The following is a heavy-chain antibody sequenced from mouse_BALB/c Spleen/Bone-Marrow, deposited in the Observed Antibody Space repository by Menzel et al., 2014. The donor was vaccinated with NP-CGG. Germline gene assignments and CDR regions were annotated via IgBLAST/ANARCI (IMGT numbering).Heavy chain of an antibody. V-gene: IGHV2-9*02. CDR1: GFSLTSYG. CDR2: IRAGGST. D-gene: IGHD2-10*01. Sequence: VMLVESGPGLVAPSQSLSITCTVSGFSLTSYGVHWVRQPPGKGLEWLGIIRAGGSTNYNSALMSRLSISKDNSKSQVFLKMNSLQSDDTAMYYCAIAYCGNYKYHFDFWGQGTTLTVSS. CDR3: AIAYCGNYKYHFDF. J-gene: IGHJ2*01.